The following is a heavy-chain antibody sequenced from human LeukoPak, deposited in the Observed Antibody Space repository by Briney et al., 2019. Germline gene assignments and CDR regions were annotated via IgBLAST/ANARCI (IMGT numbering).Heavy chain of an antibody. D-gene: IGHD1-7*01. V-gene: IGHV1-69*13. CDR3: ARDATGTTGYYYYYGMVV. CDR2: IIPIFGTA. J-gene: IGHJ6*02. CDR1: GGTFSSYA. Sequence: GASVKVSCKASGGTFSSYAISWVRQAPGQGLEWMGGIIPIFGTANYAQKFQGRVTITADESTSTAYMELSSLRSEDTAVYYCARDATGTTGYYYYYGMVVWGQGTTVTVSS.